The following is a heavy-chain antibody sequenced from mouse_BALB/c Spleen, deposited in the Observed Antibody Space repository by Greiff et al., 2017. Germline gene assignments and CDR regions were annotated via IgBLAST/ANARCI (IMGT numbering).Heavy chain of an antibody. CDR2: IYPGDGDT. J-gene: IGHJ1*01. V-gene: IGHV1-80*01. D-gene: IGHD1-1*01. CDR1: GYAFSSYW. Sequence: VQLQESGAELVRPWSSVKISCKASGYAFSSYWMNWVKQRPGQGLEWIGQIYPGDGDTNYNGKFKGKATLTADKSSSTAYMQLSSLTSEDSAVYFCARDYYGSSYWYFDVGGAGTTVTGSA. CDR3: ARDYYGSSYWYFDV.